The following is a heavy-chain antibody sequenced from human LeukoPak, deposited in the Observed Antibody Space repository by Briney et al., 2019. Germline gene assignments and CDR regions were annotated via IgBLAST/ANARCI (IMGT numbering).Heavy chain of an antibody. Sequence: GGSLRLSCAASGFTFSSYGMHWVRQAPGKGLEWVSFIRYDGTNQYYADSVKGRFTISRDNSKNTLYLLMNSLSAEDTAVYYCAKTSYYFASGSPDVGLFDYWGQGTLVTVSS. CDR3: AKTSYYFASGSPDVGLFDY. J-gene: IGHJ4*02. CDR2: IRYDGTNQ. D-gene: IGHD3-10*01. V-gene: IGHV3-30*02. CDR1: GFTFSSYG.